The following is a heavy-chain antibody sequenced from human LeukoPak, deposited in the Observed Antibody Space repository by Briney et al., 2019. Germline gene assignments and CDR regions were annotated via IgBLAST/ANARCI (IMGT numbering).Heavy chain of an antibody. V-gene: IGHV3-21*01. CDR3: ARVGGSASSVYYYYGMDV. Sequence: GGSLRLSCAASGFTFSSYSMTWVRQAPGKGLEWVSSISSSSSYIYYADSVKGRFTISRDNAKNSLYLQMNSLRAEDTAVYYCARVGGSASSVYYYYGMDVWGQGTTVTVSS. D-gene: IGHD3-10*01. J-gene: IGHJ6*02. CDR2: ISSSSSYI. CDR1: GFTFSSYS.